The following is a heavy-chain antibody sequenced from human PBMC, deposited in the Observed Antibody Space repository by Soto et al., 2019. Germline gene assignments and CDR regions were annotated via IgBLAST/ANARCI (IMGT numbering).Heavy chain of an antibody. CDR2: INAGNGNT. D-gene: IGHD5-12*01. CDR1: GYSFNSYA. J-gene: IGHJ6*02. CDR3: ARVRVVATITPDYYYYGMDV. Sequence: ASVKVSCKASGYSFNSYAIHWMRQATGQRLEWMGWINAGNGNTKYSQKFQGRVTITRDTSASTAYMELSSLRSEDTAVYYCARVRVVATITPDYYYYGMDVWGQGTTVTVSS. V-gene: IGHV1-3*01.